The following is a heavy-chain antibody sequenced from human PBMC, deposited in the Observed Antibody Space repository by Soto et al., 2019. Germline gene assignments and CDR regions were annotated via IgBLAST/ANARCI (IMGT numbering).Heavy chain of an antibody. J-gene: IGHJ1*01. V-gene: IGHV3-15*01. CDR2: IKSKTDGGTT. CDR1: GFTFSNAW. Sequence: EVQLVESGGGLVKPGGSLRLSCAASGFTFSNAWMSWVRQAPGKGLEWVGRIKSKTDGGTTDYAAPVKGRFTISRDDSKNTLDLQMNSLKNGETAVYYCTTSRARAFDALWEYFQHWGQGTLVTVSS. CDR3: TTSRARAFDALWEYFQH. D-gene: IGHD2-21*01.